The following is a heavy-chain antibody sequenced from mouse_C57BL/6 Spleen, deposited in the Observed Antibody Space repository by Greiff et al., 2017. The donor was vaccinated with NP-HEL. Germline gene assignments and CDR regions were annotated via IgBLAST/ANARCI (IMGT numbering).Heavy chain of an antibody. Sequence: VKLMESGAELVRPGPSVKMSCKASGYTFTNYWIGWAKQRPGHGLEWIGDIYPGGGYTNYNEKFKGKATLTADKSSSTAYMQFSSLTSEDSAIYYCAINWDREGRFAYWGQGTLVTVSA. J-gene: IGHJ3*01. CDR3: AINWDREGRFAY. CDR2: IYPGGGYT. V-gene: IGHV1-63*01. D-gene: IGHD4-1*02. CDR1: GYTFTNYW.